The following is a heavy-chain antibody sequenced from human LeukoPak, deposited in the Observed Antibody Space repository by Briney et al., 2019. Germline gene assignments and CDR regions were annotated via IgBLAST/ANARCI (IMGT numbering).Heavy chain of an antibody. CDR3: ARGLSSSWYSGYYFDY. CDR1: GFTFSSYS. V-gene: IGHV3-21*01. CDR2: ISSSSSYI. J-gene: IGHJ4*02. D-gene: IGHD6-13*01. Sequence: PGGSLRLSCAASGFTFSSYSMNWVRQAPGKGLELVSSISSSSSYIYYADSVKGRFTISRDNAKNSLYLQMNSLRAEDTAVYYCARGLSSSWYSGYYFDYWGQGTLVTVSS.